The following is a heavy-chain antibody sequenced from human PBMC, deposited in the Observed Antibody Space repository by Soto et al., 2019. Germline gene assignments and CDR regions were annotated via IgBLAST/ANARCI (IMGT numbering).Heavy chain of an antibody. CDR1: SGSLSGYY. Sequence: SETLSLTCSLYSGSLSGYYWSWIRQPPGKGLEWIGEISPSGTTNYSPSLKSRVSISVDTSKNQFSLNLTSLTAADTAVYYCARAPKVSGSAQTRPDFWGQGSXVTVSS. V-gene: IGHV4-34*01. D-gene: IGHD6-6*01. CDR2: ISPSGTT. CDR3: ARAPKVSGSAQTRPDF. J-gene: IGHJ4*02.